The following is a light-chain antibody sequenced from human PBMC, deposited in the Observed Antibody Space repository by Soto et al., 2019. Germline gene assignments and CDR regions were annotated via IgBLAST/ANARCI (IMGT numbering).Light chain of an antibody. CDR1: QSVSSY. V-gene: IGKV3-11*01. CDR2: DAS. Sequence: IVSKQSPATLSLPPGERATLSCRASQSVSSYLAWYQQKPGQAPRLLIYDASNRATGIPARFSGSGSGTDFTLTISSLEPEDFAVYYCQQRSNWPITFGQGARLEVK. CDR3: QQRSNWPIT. J-gene: IGKJ5*01.